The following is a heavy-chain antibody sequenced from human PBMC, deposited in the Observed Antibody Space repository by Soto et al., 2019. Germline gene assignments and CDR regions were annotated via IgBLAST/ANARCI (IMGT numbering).Heavy chain of an antibody. Sequence: DVQLVESGGGLVQPGRSLRLSCVASGFTADDYAMHWVRQAPGKGLEWVSGISSNSDTIDYADSVKGRFTISRDNAKNSLFLQMNSLRSEDTAFYYCAKDMKWGGMTTIHYFDSWGQGTLVTVSS. D-gene: IGHD4-17*01. V-gene: IGHV3-9*02. J-gene: IGHJ4*02. CDR3: AKDMKWGGMTTIHYFDS. CDR1: GFTADDYA. CDR2: ISSNSDTI.